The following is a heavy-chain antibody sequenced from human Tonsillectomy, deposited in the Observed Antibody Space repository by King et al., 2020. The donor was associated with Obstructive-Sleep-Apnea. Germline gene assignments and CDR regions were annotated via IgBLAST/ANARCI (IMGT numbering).Heavy chain of an antibody. CDR2: ISSSSNYI. D-gene: IGHD3-9*01. CDR1: GFTFSSYS. Sequence: VQLVESGGGLVKPGGSLRLSCAASGFTFSSYSMTWVRQAPGKGLEWVSSISSSSNYIYYADSVKGRFTISRDNAKNSLFLQMNTLRAEDTAVYYCAGWKGGVHYDTLTGYSGSAFDFWGQGTMVTVSS. J-gene: IGHJ3*01. V-gene: IGHV3-21*01. CDR3: AGWKGGVHYDTLTGYSGSAFDF.